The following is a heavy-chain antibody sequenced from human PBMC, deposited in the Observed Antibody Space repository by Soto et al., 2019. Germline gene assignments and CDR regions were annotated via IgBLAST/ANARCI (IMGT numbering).Heavy chain of an antibody. Sequence: SGPTLVNPTQTLTLTCTFSGFSLSTSGMCVSWIRQPPGKALEWLALIDWDDDKYYSTSLKTRLTISKDTSKNQVVLTMTNMDPVDTATYYCARDYYGSGTLYSYYSGMDVWGQGTTVTVSS. CDR1: GFSLSTSGMC. V-gene: IGHV2-70*01. CDR3: ARDYYGSGTLYSYYSGMDV. J-gene: IGHJ6*02. D-gene: IGHD3-10*01. CDR2: IDWDDDK.